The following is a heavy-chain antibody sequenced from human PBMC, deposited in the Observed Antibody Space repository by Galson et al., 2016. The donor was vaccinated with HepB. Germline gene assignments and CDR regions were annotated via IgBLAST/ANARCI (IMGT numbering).Heavy chain of an antibody. D-gene: IGHD3-10*01. J-gene: IGHJ4*02. CDR2: IWYDGSKK. Sequence: SLRLSCAASGFTFSTYAMHWVRQAPGKGLEWVAVIWYDGSKKKYADAVKGRFTISRDNSKNTLYLQMNSLRAEDTAVYYCASSGGLGSGTYYVYWGQGTLVTVSS. CDR3: ASSGGLGSGTYYVY. CDR1: GFTFSTYA. V-gene: IGHV3-33*01.